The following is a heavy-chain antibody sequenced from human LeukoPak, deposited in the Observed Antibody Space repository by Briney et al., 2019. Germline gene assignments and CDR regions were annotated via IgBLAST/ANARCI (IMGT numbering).Heavy chain of an antibody. D-gene: IGHD1-1*01. J-gene: IGHJ3*02. Sequence: GGSLRLSCAVSGFTLSSYAMSWVRQAPGKGLEWVSGISGSGGSTYYADSVKGRFTISRDNSKNTLYLQVNSLRAEDTAVYYCPKDTTLVLDAFDIWGQGTMVTVSS. CDR1: GFTLSSYA. CDR3: PKDTTLVLDAFDI. V-gene: IGHV3-23*01. CDR2: ISGSGGST.